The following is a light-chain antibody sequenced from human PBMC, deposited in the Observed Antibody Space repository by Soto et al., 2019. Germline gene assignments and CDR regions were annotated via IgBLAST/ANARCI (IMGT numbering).Light chain of an antibody. CDR3: QQRSNWPIT. V-gene: IGKV3-11*01. Sequence: EIVLTQSPATLSLSPGERATLSCRASQSVSSYSAWYQQKPGQAPRLLIYDASNRATGIPARFSGSGSGTDFTLTISSLEHEDFAVYYCQQRSNWPITFGQGTRLEIK. J-gene: IGKJ5*01. CDR2: DAS. CDR1: QSVSSY.